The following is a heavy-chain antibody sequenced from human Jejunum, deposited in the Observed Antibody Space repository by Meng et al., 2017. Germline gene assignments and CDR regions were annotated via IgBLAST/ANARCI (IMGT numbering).Heavy chain of an antibody. V-gene: IGHV7-4-1*02. CDR2: INTNTGNP. CDR1: GYTFTSYH. Sequence: ASVKVSCKASGYTFTSYHMNWVRQAPGQGLEWMGVINTNTGNPMYAQAFTGRFVFSLDTAVSTAYLLINSLQPEDTAVYYCARYGSGSSGHDYWGQGTLVTVSS. D-gene: IGHD3-10*01. CDR3: ARYGSGSSGHDY. J-gene: IGHJ4*02.